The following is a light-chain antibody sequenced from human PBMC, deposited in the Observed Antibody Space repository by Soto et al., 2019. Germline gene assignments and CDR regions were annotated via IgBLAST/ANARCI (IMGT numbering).Light chain of an antibody. J-gene: IGKJ2*01. CDR1: QSFSSTY. V-gene: IGKV3-20*01. CDR3: QLYVSSPPGYT. Sequence: EIVLTQSPGTLSLSPGERATLSCRAIQSFSSTYLAWYQQKPGQAPGLPLYVTSNRATGIPDRFSGSGSGTDFTLTISRLEPEDFAMYYCQLYVSSPPGYTFGQGTKLEIK. CDR2: VTS.